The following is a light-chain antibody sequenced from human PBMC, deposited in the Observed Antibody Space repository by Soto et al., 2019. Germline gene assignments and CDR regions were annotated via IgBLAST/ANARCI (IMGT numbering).Light chain of an antibody. Sequence: DIQMTQSPSSVSASVGDRVSITCRTSQGISNWLAWYQQKPGRAPKLLIYTGSSLQSGVPSRFSGTGSGTDFTLTISSLQPEDVATYYCQQANSFPLTFGGGTKVEIK. J-gene: IGKJ4*01. V-gene: IGKV1-12*01. CDR2: TGS. CDR1: QGISNW. CDR3: QQANSFPLT.